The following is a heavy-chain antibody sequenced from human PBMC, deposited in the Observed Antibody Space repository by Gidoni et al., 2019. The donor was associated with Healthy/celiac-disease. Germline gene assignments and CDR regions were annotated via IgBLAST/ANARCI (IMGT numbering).Heavy chain of an antibody. Sequence: EVQLLESGGGLVQPGGSLRLSCAASGFTFSSSAMGWVRQAPGKGLEWVSAISGSGGSTYYADSVKGRFTISRDNSKNTLYLQMNSLRAEDTAVYYCAGWKDYYDSSGYSLGYWGQGTLVTVSS. CDR1: GFTFSSSA. D-gene: IGHD3-22*01. CDR2: ISGSGGST. CDR3: AGWKDYYDSSGYSLGY. V-gene: IGHV3-23*01. J-gene: IGHJ4*02.